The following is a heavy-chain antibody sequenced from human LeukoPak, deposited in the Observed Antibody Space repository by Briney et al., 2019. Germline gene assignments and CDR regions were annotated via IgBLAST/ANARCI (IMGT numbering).Heavy chain of an antibody. CDR2: IHAGGTT. J-gene: IGHJ4*02. D-gene: IGHD3-16*01. CDR3: AREVRGDYFDF. V-gene: IGHV3-53*01. Sequence: GGSLRLSCVASGFTFSNYWMHWVRQAPGKGLEWVSVIHAGGTTFYADSVKGRFTISRDNSKNTLYLQMNSLRADDTAVYYCAREVRGDYFDFWGQGTLVTVSS. CDR1: GFTFSNYW.